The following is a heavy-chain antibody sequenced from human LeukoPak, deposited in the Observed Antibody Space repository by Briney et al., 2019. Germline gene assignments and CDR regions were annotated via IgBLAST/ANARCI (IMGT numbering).Heavy chain of an antibody. CDR1: GFTFSSSA. V-gene: IGHV3-23*01. CDR3: AKDYYDFWSGYYYFDY. J-gene: IGHJ4*02. Sequence: GGSLRLSCAASGFTFSSSAMSWVRQVPGKGLEWVSGISASGGSTSYADSVRGRFTISRDNSKNTLYLQMNSLRAEDTAIYYCAKDYYDFWSGYYYFDYWGQGTLVTVSS. D-gene: IGHD3-3*01. CDR2: ISASGGST.